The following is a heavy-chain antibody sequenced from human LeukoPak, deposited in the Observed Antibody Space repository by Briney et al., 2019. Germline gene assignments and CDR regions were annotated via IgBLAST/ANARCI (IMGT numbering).Heavy chain of an antibody. CDR3: AKGATLYYYMDV. CDR1: GFTFSSYG. CDR2: IRYDGSNK. Sequence: GGSLRLSCAASGFTFSSYGMHWVRQAPGKGLEWVAFIRYDGSNKYYADSVKGRFTISRDNSKNTLYLQMNSLRAEDTAVYYCAKGATLYYYMDVWGKGTTVTISS. J-gene: IGHJ6*03. V-gene: IGHV3-30*02.